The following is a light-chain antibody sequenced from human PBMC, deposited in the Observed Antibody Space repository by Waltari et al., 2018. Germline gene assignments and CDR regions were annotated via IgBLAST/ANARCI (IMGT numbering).Light chain of an antibody. CDR2: GAS. Sequence: EVVMTQSPATLSVSPGERVTLSCRASQSIHDNLTWYQHRPGQAPRLLIYGASTRAPDIPSRFFGGGSGTEFTLTIRSLQAEDSAVYYCQQYNVWPPLTFGGGTKVEIK. CDR1: QSIHDN. J-gene: IGKJ4*01. V-gene: IGKV3-15*01. CDR3: QQYNVWPPLT.